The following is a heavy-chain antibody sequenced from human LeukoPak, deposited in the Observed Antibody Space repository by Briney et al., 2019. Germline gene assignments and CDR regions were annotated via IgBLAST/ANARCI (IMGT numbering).Heavy chain of an antibody. CDR1: GFTFSNYW. D-gene: IGHD1-1*01. V-gene: IGHV3-74*01. Sequence: GGSLRLSCAASGFTFSNYWMNWVRQAPGKGLVWVSRILSDGISTNYADSVKGRFTISRDNAKNSLYLQINSLKTEDTAMYYCARDPTGNDAFDIWGQGTMVTVSS. CDR3: ARDPTGNDAFDI. J-gene: IGHJ3*02. CDR2: ILSDGIST.